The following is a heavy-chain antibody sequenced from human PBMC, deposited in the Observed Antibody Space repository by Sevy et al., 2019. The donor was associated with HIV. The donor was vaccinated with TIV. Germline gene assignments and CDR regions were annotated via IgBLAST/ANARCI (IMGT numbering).Heavy chain of an antibody. Sequence: AAVKVSCKASGYTFTSYGISWVRQAPGQGLEWMGWISTYNGNTNYAQKLQGRVTMTTDTSTSTAYMELRSLRSDDTAVYYCARDRGEQWLVYFDYWGQGTLVTVSS. CDR3: ARDRGEQWLVYFDY. J-gene: IGHJ4*02. CDR1: GYTFTSYG. CDR2: ISTYNGNT. V-gene: IGHV1-18*01. D-gene: IGHD6-19*01.